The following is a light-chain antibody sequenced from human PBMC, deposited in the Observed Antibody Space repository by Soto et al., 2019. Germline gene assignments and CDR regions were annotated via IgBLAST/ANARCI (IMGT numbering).Light chain of an antibody. CDR3: QKYNSAPFT. CDR2: SAS. J-gene: IGKJ5*01. Sequence: DIQMTQSPSSLXAXVXDXXTXXXXXXXXIXTFLAWYQQKPGQVPKLLISSASTLQSGVPSRFSGSGSGTDFTLTISSLQPEDVSTYFCQKYNSAPFTFGQGTRLQIK. CDR1: XXIXTF. V-gene: IGKV1-27*01.